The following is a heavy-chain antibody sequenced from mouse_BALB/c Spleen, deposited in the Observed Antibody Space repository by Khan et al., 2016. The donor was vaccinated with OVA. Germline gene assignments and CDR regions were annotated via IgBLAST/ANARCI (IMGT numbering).Heavy chain of an antibody. Sequence: QVQLQQSGPELVRPGASVKMSCKASGYTLTSYYIHWVKQRPGQGLEWIGWIYPGDGSTKYNEKFKGKTTLTADKSSSTASMLLSSLTSEGSAIYFCARGYYGYLDYWGQGTTLTVSS. D-gene: IGHD1-1*01. CDR2: IYPGDGST. V-gene: IGHV1S56*01. J-gene: IGHJ2*01. CDR3: ARGYYGYLDY. CDR1: GYTLTSYY.